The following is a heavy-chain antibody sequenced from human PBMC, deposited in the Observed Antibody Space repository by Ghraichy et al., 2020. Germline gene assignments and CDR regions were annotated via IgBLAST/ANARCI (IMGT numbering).Heavy chain of an antibody. Sequence: ASVKVSCKASGFTFTGYDINWVRQASGQGLEWMGWINVNSANIGYAQKFQDRVTMTRDTSISTAYMELSGLTSEDTAVYYCARALPNVIDHWGQGTLVTVSS. D-gene: IGHD1-1*01. V-gene: IGHV1-8*01. CDR2: INVNSANI. CDR1: GFTFTGYD. CDR3: ARALPNVIDH. J-gene: IGHJ4*02.